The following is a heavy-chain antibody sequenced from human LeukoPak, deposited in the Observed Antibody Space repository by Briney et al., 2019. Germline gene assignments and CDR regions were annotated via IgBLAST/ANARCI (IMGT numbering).Heavy chain of an antibody. CDR1: GFTFRGYS. D-gene: IGHD2-15*01. CDR2: IRSNGRDT. CDR3: AKGGYTTYFDP. Sequence: GGSLRLSCAASGFTFRGYSMSWVRQAPGKGLEWVSNIRSNGRDTYYIDSVKGRFTISRDNSKNTLYLQMNSLRAEDTAVYYCAKGGYTTYFDPWGQGTLVTVSS. V-gene: IGHV3-23*05. J-gene: IGHJ5*02.